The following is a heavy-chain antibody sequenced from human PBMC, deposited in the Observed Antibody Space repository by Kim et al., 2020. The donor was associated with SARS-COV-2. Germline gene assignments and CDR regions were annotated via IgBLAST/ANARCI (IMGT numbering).Heavy chain of an antibody. CDR2: IYYSGST. Sequence: SETLSLTCTVSGGSISSYYWSWIRQPPGKGLEWIGYIYYSGSTNYNPSLKSRVTISVDTSKNQFSLKLSSVTAADTAVYYCARGGKVREHIAAAGRVRNYYMDVWGKGTTVTVSS. J-gene: IGHJ6*03. V-gene: IGHV4-59*01. D-gene: IGHD6-13*01. CDR1: GGSISSYY. CDR3: ARGGKVREHIAAAGRVRNYYMDV.